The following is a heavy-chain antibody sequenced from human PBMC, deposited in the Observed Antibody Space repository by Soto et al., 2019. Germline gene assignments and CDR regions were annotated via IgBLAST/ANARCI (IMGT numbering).Heavy chain of an antibody. Sequence: PGESLKISCKGSGYRFTSDWIGWVRQMPGKGLEWMGIIYPGDSDTRYSPSFQGQVTISADKSISTAYLQWSSLKASDTAVYYCARGWTTVTRTTNYYYGMDVWGQGTTVTVSS. V-gene: IGHV5-51*01. J-gene: IGHJ6*02. CDR1: GYRFTSDW. D-gene: IGHD4-4*01. CDR2: IYPGDSDT. CDR3: ARGWTTVTRTTNYYYGMDV.